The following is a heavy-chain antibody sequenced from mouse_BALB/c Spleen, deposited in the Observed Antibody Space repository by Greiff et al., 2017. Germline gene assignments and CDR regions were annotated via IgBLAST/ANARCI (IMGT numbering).Heavy chain of an antibody. CDR1: GFTFSSYT. Sequence: EVQVVESGGGLVKPGGSLKLSCAASGFTFSSYTMSWVRQTPEKRLEWVATISSGGGNTYYPDSVKGRFTISRDNAKNNLYLQMSSLRSEDTALYYCARGDAMDYWGQGTSVTVSS. V-gene: IGHV5-9*03. J-gene: IGHJ4*01. CDR2: ISSGGGNT. CDR3: ARGDAMDY.